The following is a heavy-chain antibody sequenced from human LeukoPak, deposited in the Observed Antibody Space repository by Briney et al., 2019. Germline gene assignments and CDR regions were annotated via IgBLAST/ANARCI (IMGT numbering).Heavy chain of an antibody. CDR1: GFTFSSYA. V-gene: IGHV3-23*01. CDR2: ISGSGGST. CDR3: AKVVAYGGHSRAGYFDY. D-gene: IGHD4-23*01. Sequence: PGGSLRLSCAASGFTFSSYAMSWVRQAPGKGLEWVSAISGSGGSTYYADSVKGRFTISRDNSKNTLYLQMNSLRAEDTAVYYCAKVVAYGGHSRAGYFDYWCQGTLVTVSA. J-gene: IGHJ4*02.